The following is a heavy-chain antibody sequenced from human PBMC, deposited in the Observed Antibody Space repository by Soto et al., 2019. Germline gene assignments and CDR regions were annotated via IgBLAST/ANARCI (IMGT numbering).Heavy chain of an antibody. J-gene: IGHJ3*02. CDR1: GYSFTSYW. CDR3: ARRILDWYDSSGSLGASDI. Sequence: GDSLKISCKGSGYSFTSYWIGWVRQMPGKGLEWMGIIYPGDSDTRYSQSFQGQVTISADKSISTAYLQWSSLKASDTAMYYCARRILDWYDSSGSLGASDIRGQGTMVTVSS. CDR2: IYPGDSDT. V-gene: IGHV5-51*01. D-gene: IGHD3-22*01.